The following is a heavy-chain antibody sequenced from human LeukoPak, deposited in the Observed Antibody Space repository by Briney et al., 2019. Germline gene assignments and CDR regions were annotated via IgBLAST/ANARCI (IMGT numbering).Heavy chain of an antibody. Sequence: GGSLRLSCAGSGFTFSAHWMHWVRQGPGKGLVWVARITHEGDNANYADSVKGRFTISRDNANKVLYLEMNSLTADDTGVYYCARVLTYFDLWGQGTLVTVSS. CDR2: ITHEGDNA. V-gene: IGHV3-74*01. CDR3: ARVLTYFDL. CDR1: GFTFSAHW. J-gene: IGHJ5*01.